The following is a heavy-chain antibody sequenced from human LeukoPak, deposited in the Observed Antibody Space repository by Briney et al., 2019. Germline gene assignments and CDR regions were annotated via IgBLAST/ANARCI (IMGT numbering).Heavy chain of an antibody. CDR2: ISSSGYTI. D-gene: IGHD1-26*01. V-gene: IGHV3-11*01. Sequence: GGSLRLSCAASGFTFSEYFTSWIRQAPGEGLECVSYISSSGYTIYYADSAKGRFTISRDNAKNSLYLQMSSLRAEDTAVYYCARAPLPGYYYYYMDVWGKGTTVTISS. CDR3: ARAPLPGYYYYYMDV. J-gene: IGHJ6*03. CDR1: GFTFSEYF.